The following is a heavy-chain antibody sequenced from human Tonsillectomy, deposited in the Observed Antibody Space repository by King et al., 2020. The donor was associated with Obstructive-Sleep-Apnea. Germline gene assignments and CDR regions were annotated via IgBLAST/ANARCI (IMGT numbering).Heavy chain of an antibody. Sequence: VQLVESGGGLVQPGGSLRLSCAASGFTFSRYAMRGVRQAPGKGLEWVSAISGRGGSTYYADSVKGRFTISRDNSKNRLYLQMNSLRVEDTAVYYCAKDQQQQLVWYYYYGMGVWGQGTTVTVSS. V-gene: IGHV3-23*04. CDR3: AKDQQQQLVWYYYYGMGV. CDR1: GFTFSRYA. J-gene: IGHJ6*02. CDR2: ISGRGGST. D-gene: IGHD6-13*01.